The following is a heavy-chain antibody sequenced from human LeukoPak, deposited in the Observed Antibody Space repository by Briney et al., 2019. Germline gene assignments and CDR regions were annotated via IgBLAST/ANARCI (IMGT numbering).Heavy chain of an antibody. Sequence: PSETLSLTCTVSGGSISSYYWSWIRQPPGKGLEWIGYIYTSGSTNYNPSLKSRVTISVDTSKNQFSLKLSSVTAADTAVYYCARTDSGSSRVFDYWGQGTLVTVSS. D-gene: IGHD1-26*01. CDR2: IYTSGST. CDR1: GGSISSYY. V-gene: IGHV4-4*09. CDR3: ARTDSGSSRVFDY. J-gene: IGHJ4*02.